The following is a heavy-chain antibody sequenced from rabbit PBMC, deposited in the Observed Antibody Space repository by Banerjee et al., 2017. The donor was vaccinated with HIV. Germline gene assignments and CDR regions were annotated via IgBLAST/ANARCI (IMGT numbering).Heavy chain of an antibody. Sequence: QSLEESGGDLVKPGASLTLTCTASGFSFSSGYYMCWVRQAPGKGLEWIACIYAGSGSTYYASWAKGRFTISKTSSTTVTLQMTSLTAADTATYFCARDLGYSYGYGGYAYATGFKLWGQGTLVTVS. CDR2: IYAGSGST. CDR1: GFSFSSGYY. D-gene: IGHD6-1*01. J-gene: IGHJ4*01. CDR3: ARDLGYSYGYGGYAYATGFKL. V-gene: IGHV1S40*01.